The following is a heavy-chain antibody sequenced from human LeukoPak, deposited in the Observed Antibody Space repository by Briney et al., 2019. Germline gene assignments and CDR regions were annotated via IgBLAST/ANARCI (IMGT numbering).Heavy chain of an antibody. CDR2: ISYDGSNK. J-gene: IGHJ4*02. CDR1: GFTFSSYA. CDR3: ASAAAGDYYFDY. V-gene: IGHV3-30*04. Sequence: PGGSLRLSCAASGFTFSSYAMHWVRQAPGKGLEWVAVISYDGSNKYYADSVKGRFTISRDNSKNTLYLQMISLRAEDTAVYYCASAAAGDYYFDYWGQGTLVTVSS. D-gene: IGHD6-13*01.